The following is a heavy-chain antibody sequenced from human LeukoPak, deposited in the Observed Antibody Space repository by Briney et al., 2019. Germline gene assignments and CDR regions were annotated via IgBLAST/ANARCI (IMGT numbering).Heavy chain of an antibody. CDR3: ARCRSYEQLLVQVYFDY. V-gene: IGHV3-11*01. CDR1: GFTFSDYY. Sequence: GGSLRLSCAASGFTFSDYYMSWIRQAPGKGLEWVSYISSSGSTIYYADSVKGRFTISRDNAKNSLYLQMNSLRAEDTAVYYCARCRSYEQLLVQVYFDYWGQGTLVTVSS. D-gene: IGHD6-13*01. J-gene: IGHJ4*02. CDR2: ISSSGSTI.